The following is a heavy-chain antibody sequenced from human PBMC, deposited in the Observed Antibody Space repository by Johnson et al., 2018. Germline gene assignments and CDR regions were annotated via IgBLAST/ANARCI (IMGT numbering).Heavy chain of an antibody. Sequence: VQLVQSGGGLVRPGGSLRLSCAASGFIVSSYYMNWVRQAPGKGLEWVSLMDSVGNTYYADSVKGRFTNSRDTSKNALFLQMTSLRADDTAIYYRAGTRGFRYGLGMNWGQGTLFTVSS. CDR3: AGTRGFRYGLGMN. D-gene: IGHD5-18*01. CDR2: MDSVGNT. CDR1: GFIVSSYY. V-gene: IGHV3-66*01. J-gene: IGHJ4*02.